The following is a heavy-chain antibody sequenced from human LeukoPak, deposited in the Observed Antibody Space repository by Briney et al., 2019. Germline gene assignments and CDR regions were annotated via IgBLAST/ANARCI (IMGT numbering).Heavy chain of an antibody. Sequence: PGGSLRLSCAASGFTFSSYAMRWVRQAPGKGLEWVAVISYDGSNKYYADSVKGRFTISRDNSKNTLYLQMNSLRAEDTAVYYCARDGVMGGSGSYVDYWGQGTLVTVSS. CDR3: ARDGVMGGSGSYVDY. CDR1: GFTFSSYA. D-gene: IGHD3-10*01. CDR2: ISYDGSNK. V-gene: IGHV3-30-3*01. J-gene: IGHJ4*02.